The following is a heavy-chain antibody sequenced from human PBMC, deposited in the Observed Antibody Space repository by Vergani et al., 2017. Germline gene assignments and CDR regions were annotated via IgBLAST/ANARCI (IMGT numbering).Heavy chain of an antibody. Sequence: EVQLLESGGGLVQPGGSLRLSCAASGFTFSSYAMSWVRQAPGKGLEWVSAISGSGGSTYYADSVKGRFTISRDNSKNTLYLQMNSLRAEDTAVYYCAKPPQHQLAIYYYYGMDVWGQGTTVTVSS. V-gene: IGHV3-23*01. CDR1: GFTFSSYA. CDR3: AKPPQHQLAIYYYYGMDV. J-gene: IGHJ6*02. D-gene: IGHD6-13*01. CDR2: ISGSGGST.